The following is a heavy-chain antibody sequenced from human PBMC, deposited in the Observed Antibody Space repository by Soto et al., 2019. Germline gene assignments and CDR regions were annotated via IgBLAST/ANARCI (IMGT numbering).Heavy chain of an antibody. CDR2: IYYSGTT. CDR3: AKGVVVVTPFDY. D-gene: IGHD2-21*02. CDR1: GVSISSGGYY. Sequence: SEMLSLTCTVSGVSISSGGYYWSWIRQHPGEGLEWIGYIYYSGTTNYNPSFKSRVTISVDTSKNQFSLKLSSVTAADTAVYYCAKGVVVVTPFDYWGRGALVTVSS. V-gene: IGHV4-31*03. J-gene: IGHJ4*02.